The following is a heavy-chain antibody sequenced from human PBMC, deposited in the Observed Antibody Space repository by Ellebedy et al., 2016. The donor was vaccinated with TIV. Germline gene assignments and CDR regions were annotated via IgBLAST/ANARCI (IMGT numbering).Heavy chain of an antibody. V-gene: IGHV4-39*01. Sequence: MPSETLSLTCTASGGSINYHAHCWGWIRQPPGKGLEWIASTTYSETTFHKSSLESRVSISVDTSKGQLSLKVNSVTAEDTAVYYCARSTMIVVVPFDYWGQGTLVTVSS. CDR2: TTYSETT. CDR3: ARSTMIVVVPFDY. CDR1: GGSINYHAHC. D-gene: IGHD3-22*01. J-gene: IGHJ4*02.